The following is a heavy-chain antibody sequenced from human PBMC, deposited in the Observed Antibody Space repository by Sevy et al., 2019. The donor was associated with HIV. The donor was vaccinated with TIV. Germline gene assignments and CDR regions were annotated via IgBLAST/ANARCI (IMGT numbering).Heavy chain of an antibody. J-gene: IGHJ6*03. CDR3: ARGINFYGSGRDGHSYMDV. CDR2: ISGSSVYT. Sequence: GGSLRLSCAASGFAFSNFAISWVRQAPGKGLEWVSLISGSSVYTYYGDSVKGRLTISRDNSKNTLYLQMNSLRVEDTAVYYCARGINFYGSGRDGHSYMDVWGKGTTVTVSS. V-gene: IGHV3-23*01. D-gene: IGHD3-10*01. CDR1: GFAFSNFA.